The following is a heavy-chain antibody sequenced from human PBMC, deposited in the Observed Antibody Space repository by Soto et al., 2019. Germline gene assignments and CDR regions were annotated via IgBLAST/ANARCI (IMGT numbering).Heavy chain of an antibody. D-gene: IGHD6-13*01. Sequence: VSCKASGYTFTSYDINWVRQATGQGLEWMGWMNPNSGNTGYAQKFQGRVTMTRNTSISTAYMELSSLRSEDTAVYYCARGRIAESRYDAFDIWGQGTMVTVSS. CDR2: MNPNSGNT. CDR3: ARGRIAESRYDAFDI. J-gene: IGHJ3*02. V-gene: IGHV1-8*01. CDR1: GYTFTSYD.